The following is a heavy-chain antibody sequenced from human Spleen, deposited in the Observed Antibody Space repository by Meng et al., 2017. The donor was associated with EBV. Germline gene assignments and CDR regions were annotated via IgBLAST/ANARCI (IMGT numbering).Heavy chain of an antibody. CDR2: INPNTGGT. D-gene: IGHD5-12*01. Sequence: VELVEAGAEVQKSGASGMVSCRASGSTFTGYSLHWVRQAPGQGLEWMGWINPNTGGTNYAQKFQGWVTMTRDTSISTAYMEVSRLRSDDTAVYYCARARGYSGYQLSYFDYWGQGTLVTVSS. CDR1: GSTFTGYS. J-gene: IGHJ4*02. CDR3: ARARGYSGYQLSYFDY. V-gene: IGHV1-2*04.